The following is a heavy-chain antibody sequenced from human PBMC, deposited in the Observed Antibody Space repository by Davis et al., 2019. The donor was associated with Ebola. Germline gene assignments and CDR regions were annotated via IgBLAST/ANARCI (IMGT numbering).Heavy chain of an antibody. CDR1: GGSISSSSYY. Sequence: MPSETLSLTCTVSGGSISSSSYYWSWIRQPPGKGLEWIGEINHSGSTNYNPSLKSRVTISVDTSKNQFSLKLSSVTAADTAVYYCARGSGWFDYWGQGTLVTVSS. CDR3: ARGSGWFDY. V-gene: IGHV4-39*01. J-gene: IGHJ5*01. CDR2: INHSGST. D-gene: IGHD6-19*01.